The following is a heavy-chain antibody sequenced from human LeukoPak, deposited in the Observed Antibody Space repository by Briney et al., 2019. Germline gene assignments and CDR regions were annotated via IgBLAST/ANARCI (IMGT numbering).Heavy chain of an antibody. Sequence: SETLSLTCTVSGGSISSSSYYWGWIRQPPEKGLEWIGTIYYSGSTYYNPSLKSRVTISADTSKNQFSLKLSSVTAADTAVYYCARNRDGYNIDYWGQGTLVTVSS. V-gene: IGHV4-39*01. J-gene: IGHJ4*02. CDR1: GGSISSSSYY. D-gene: IGHD5-24*01. CDR2: IYYSGST. CDR3: ARNRDGYNIDY.